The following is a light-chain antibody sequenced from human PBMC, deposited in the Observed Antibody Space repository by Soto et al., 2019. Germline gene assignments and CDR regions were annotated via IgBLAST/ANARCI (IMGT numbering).Light chain of an antibody. CDR1: QTLTSSY. CDR2: GAS. Sequence: EIVLTQSPGTLSLSPGERSTLSCRASQTLTSSYLAWYQQKPGQAPRLLIYGASSRATGIPDRFSGSGSGTDFTLTIRRLEPEDFEVNYCQQYASAPYTFGQGTKLEIK. J-gene: IGKJ2*01. CDR3: QQYASAPYT. V-gene: IGKV3-20*01.